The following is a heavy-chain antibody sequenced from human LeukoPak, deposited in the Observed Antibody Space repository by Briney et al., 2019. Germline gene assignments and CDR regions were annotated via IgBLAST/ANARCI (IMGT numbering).Heavy chain of an antibody. CDR3: ARAGRDGYNYGY. CDR2: IYYSGST. V-gene: IGHV4-59*01. CDR1: GGFISSYY. D-gene: IGHD5-24*01. J-gene: IGHJ4*02. Sequence: PSETLSLTCTVSGGFISSYYWSWIRQPPGKGLEWIGYIYYSGSTNYNPSLKSRVTISVDTSKNQFSLKLSSVTAADTAVYYCARAGRDGYNYGYWGQGTLVTVSS.